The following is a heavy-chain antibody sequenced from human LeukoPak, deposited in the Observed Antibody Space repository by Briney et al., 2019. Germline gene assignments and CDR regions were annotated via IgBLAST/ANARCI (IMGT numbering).Heavy chain of an antibody. D-gene: IGHD3-3*01. CDR1: GGSISSYY. CDR3: ARGYDFWSGWFDY. J-gene: IGHJ4*02. CDR2: IYYSGST. Sequence: PSETLSLTCTVSGGSISSYYWSWIRQPPGKGLEWIGYIYYSGSTNYNPSLKSRVTISVDTSKNQFSLKLSSVTAADTAVYYCARGYDFWSGWFDYWGQGTLVTVSS. V-gene: IGHV4-59*01.